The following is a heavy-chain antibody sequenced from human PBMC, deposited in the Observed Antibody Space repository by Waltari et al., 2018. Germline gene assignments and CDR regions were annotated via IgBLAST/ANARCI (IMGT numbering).Heavy chain of an antibody. CDR1: GGSFSGYY. CDR3: ARGRGRARGYYYMDV. CDR2: INHSGST. Sequence: QVQLQQWGAGLLKPSETLSLTCAVYGGSFSGYYWSWIRQPPGKGLEWIGEINHSGSTNYNPSLKSRVTISVDTSKNQFSQKLSSVTAADTAVYYCARGRGRARGYYYMDVWGKGTTVTISS. V-gene: IGHV4-34*01. J-gene: IGHJ6*03.